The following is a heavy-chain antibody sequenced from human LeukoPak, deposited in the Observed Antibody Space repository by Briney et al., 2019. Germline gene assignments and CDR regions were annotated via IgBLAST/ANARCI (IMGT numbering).Heavy chain of an antibody. CDR2: ISWNSGSI. J-gene: IGHJ6*03. Sequence: GRSLRLSCAASGFTFDDYAMHWVRQAPGKGLEWVSGISWNSGSIGYADSVKGRFTISRDNAKNSLYLQMNSLRAEDTALYYCAKDAVYDSSGYYSRYYYYMDVWGTGTTVTVTS. V-gene: IGHV3-9*01. CDR3: AKDAVYDSSGYYSRYYYYMDV. D-gene: IGHD3-22*01. CDR1: GFTFDDYA.